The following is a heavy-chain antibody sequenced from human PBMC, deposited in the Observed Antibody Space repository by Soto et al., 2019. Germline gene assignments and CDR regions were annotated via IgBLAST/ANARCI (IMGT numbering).Heavy chain of an antibody. CDR1: GFTVSNNY. CDR3: AKRGTTVTTSLWY. D-gene: IGHD4-17*01. CDR2: IYSGGVT. V-gene: IGHV3-66*01. J-gene: IGHJ4*02. Sequence: EVQLVESGGGLVEPGGSLRLSCAASGFTVSNNYMCWVRQAPGKGLEWVSLIYSGGVTHYADSVRGRFTISRDNSRNTLYLQMHSLRADDTAVYYCAKRGTTVTTSLWYWCQGTLVTVSS.